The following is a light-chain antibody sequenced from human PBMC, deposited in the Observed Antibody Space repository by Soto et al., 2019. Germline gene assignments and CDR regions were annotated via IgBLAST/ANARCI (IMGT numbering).Light chain of an antibody. CDR2: GAS. Sequence: EIVLTQSPGTLSLSPGERATLSCRASQSVSNNYLAWYQQKPGQAPRLLIYGASSRATDIPDRFSGSGSGTEFTLTISRLEPEDLAVFYCQQYGSSPRTFGQGTRVEIK. CDR1: QSVSNNY. J-gene: IGKJ1*01. CDR3: QQYGSSPRT. V-gene: IGKV3-20*01.